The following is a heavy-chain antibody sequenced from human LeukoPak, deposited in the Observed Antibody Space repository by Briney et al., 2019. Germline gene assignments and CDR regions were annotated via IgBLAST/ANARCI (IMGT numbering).Heavy chain of an antibody. CDR2: IYYSGST. Sequence: PSETLSLTCTVSGGSISSYYWSWIRQPPGKGLEWIGYIYYSGSTNYNPSLKSRVTISVDTSKNQFSLKLSSVTAADTAVYYCARVLDTNDAFDIWGQGTMVTVSS. J-gene: IGHJ3*02. V-gene: IGHV4-59*01. CDR3: ARVLDTNDAFDI. D-gene: IGHD3-3*02. CDR1: GGSISSYY.